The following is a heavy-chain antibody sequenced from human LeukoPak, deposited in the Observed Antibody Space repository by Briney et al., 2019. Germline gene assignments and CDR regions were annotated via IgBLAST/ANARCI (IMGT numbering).Heavy chain of an antibody. D-gene: IGHD3-16*01. J-gene: IGHJ4*02. CDR1: GFTFSSYA. CDR3: ARGLAALFGVGENFDY. V-gene: IGHV3-30-3*01. CDR2: ISYDGSNK. Sequence: PGGSLRLSCAASGFTFSSYAMHWVRQAPGKGLGWVAVISYDGSNKYYADSVKGRFTISRDNSKNTLYLQMNSLRAEDTAVYYCARGLAALFGVGENFDYWGQGTLVTVSS.